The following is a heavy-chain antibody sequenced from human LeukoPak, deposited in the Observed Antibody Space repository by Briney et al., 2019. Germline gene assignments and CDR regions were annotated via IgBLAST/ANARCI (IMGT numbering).Heavy chain of an antibody. CDR2: ISYDGSNK. D-gene: IGHD1-26*01. J-gene: IGHJ5*02. CDR1: GFTFSSYA. Sequence: GGSLRLSCAASGFTFSSYAMHWVRQAPGKGLEWVAVISYDGSNKYYADSVKGRFTISRDNAKNSLYLQMNSLRAEDTAVYYCARENGGSYNWFDPWGQGTLVTVSS. CDR3: ARENGGSYNWFDP. V-gene: IGHV3-30*04.